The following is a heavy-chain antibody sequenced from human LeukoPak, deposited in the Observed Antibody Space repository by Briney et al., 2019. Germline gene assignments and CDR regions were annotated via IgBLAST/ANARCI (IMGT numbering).Heavy chain of an antibody. CDR3: ARLRYYSGSGFFDY. Sequence: GGSLRLSCAASGFTFSTFAMIWVRQPPGKGLEWVSSIFPSGGEIHYADSVRGRFTISRDNSKSTLSLQMNSLRAEDTAVYYCARLRYYSGSGFFDYWGQGNLVTVSS. D-gene: IGHD3-10*01. CDR1: GFTFSTFA. V-gene: IGHV3-23*01. J-gene: IGHJ4*02. CDR2: IFPSGGEI.